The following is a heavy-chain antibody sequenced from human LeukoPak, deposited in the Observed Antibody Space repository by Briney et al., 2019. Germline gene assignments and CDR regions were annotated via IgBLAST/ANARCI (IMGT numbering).Heavy chain of an antibody. V-gene: IGHV3-33*01. CDR1: GFTPSSYG. D-gene: IGHD1-26*01. CDR3: AREGSPYSGSFYDY. J-gene: IGHJ4*02. CDR2: IWYDGSNK. Sequence: GGSLGLSCAASGFTPSSYGMHWVRQAPGKGLEWVAVIWYDGSNKYYAESVKGRFTISRDNSKNTLYLQMNSLRVEDTAVYYCAREGSPYSGSFYDYWGQGTLVTVSS.